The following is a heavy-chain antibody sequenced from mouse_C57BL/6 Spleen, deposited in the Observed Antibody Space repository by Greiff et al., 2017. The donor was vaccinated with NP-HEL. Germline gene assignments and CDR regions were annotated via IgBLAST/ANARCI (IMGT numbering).Heavy chain of an antibody. D-gene: IGHD3-3*01. J-gene: IGHJ3*01. CDR3: TTRDLFAY. V-gene: IGHV14-4*01. Sequence: EVQLQQSGAELVRPGASVKLSCTASGFNIKDDYMHWVKQRPEQGLEWIGWIDPENGDTEYASKFQGKATITADTSSNTAYLQLSSLTSEDTGVCYCTTRDLFAYWGQGTLVTVSA. CDR2: IDPENGDT. CDR1: GFNIKDDY.